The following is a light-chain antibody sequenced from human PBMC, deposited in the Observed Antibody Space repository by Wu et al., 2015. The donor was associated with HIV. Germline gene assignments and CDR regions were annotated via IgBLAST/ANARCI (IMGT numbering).Light chain of an antibody. V-gene: IGKV3-15*01. Sequence: EIVMTQSPATLSVSPGERATLSCRASQSVSTNLAWYQQKPGQAPKLLIYGASTRASVIPARFSGSGSGTEFTLTISSMQSEDFAVYYCQQYNNWRWTFGQGTKVE. CDR1: QSVSTN. CDR3: QQYNNWRWT. CDR2: GAS. J-gene: IGKJ1*01.